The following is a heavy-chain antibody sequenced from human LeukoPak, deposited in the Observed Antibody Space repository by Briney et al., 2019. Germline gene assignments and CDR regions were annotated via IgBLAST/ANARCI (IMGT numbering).Heavy chain of an antibody. V-gene: IGHV1-8*01. J-gene: IGHJ5*01. Sequence: ASVKVSCKASGYTFNHYDISWLRQATGQGPEWLGWVNPTTGNTVYAQRFQDRVTMSRNTSSSTAYMELNSLKSGDTAVYYCARGRTNYHSVDKYNWFDSWGQGTLVTVSS. D-gene: IGHD2-8*01. CDR1: GYTFNHYD. CDR2: VNPTTGNT. CDR3: ARGRTNYHSVDKYNWFDS.